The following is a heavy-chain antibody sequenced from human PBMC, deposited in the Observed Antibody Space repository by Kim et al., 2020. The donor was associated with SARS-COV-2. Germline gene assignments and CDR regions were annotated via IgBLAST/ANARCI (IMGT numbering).Heavy chain of an antibody. CDR2: IWYDGSNK. CDR1: GFTFSSYG. V-gene: IGHV3-33*01. CDR3: ARSGYSSGRGGMDV. Sequence: GGSLRHSCAASGFTFSSYGMHWVRQAPGKGLEWVAVIWYDGSNKYYADSVKGRFTISRDNSKNTLYLQMNSLRAEDTAVYYCARSGYSSGRGGMDVWGQGTTVTVSS. J-gene: IGHJ6*02. D-gene: IGHD6-19*01.